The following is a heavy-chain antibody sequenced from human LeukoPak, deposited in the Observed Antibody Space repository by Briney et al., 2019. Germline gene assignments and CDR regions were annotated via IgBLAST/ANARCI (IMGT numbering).Heavy chain of an antibody. CDR3: ASGSSDYYYYYYMDV. CDR2: INYIGSP. D-gene: IGHD2-2*01. Sequence: SETLSLTCTVSGASISRSYWSWIRQPPGKGLEWIGYINYIGSPHYNPSLKSRVTISVDTSKNQFSLKVSSVTAADTAVYYCASGSSDYYYYYYMDVWGKGTTVTVSS. J-gene: IGHJ6*03. V-gene: IGHV4-59*08. CDR1: GASISRSY.